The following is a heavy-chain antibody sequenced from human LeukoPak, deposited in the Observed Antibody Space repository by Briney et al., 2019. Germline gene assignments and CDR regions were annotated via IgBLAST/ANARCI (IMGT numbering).Heavy chain of an antibody. J-gene: IGHJ6*02. CDR1: GGSFSGYY. V-gene: IGHV4-34*09. CDR3: AREARREGYYYYGMDV. Sequence: PSETLSLTCAVYGGSFSGYYWSWIRQPPGKGLEGIGEINHSGSTNYNPSFKSRVTISVDTSKNQFSLKLSSVTAADTAVYYCAREARREGYYYYGMDVWGQGTTVTVSS. D-gene: IGHD1-26*01. CDR2: INHSGST.